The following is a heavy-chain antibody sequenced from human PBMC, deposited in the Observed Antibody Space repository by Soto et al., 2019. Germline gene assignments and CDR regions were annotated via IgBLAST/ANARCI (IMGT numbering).Heavy chain of an antibody. CDR3: ARVRCGTTSCYTRWFDP. D-gene: IGHD2-2*02. Sequence: SETLSLTCAVSGDSITSGGYSWSWIRQPPGKGLEWIGNIFHTGSTSYNPSLKSRVTMSVNRSKNEFSLNLNSVTAADTAVYYCARVRCGTTSCYTRWFDPWGQGTLVTVSS. CDR2: IFHTGST. J-gene: IGHJ5*02. V-gene: IGHV4-30-2*01. CDR1: GDSITSGGYS.